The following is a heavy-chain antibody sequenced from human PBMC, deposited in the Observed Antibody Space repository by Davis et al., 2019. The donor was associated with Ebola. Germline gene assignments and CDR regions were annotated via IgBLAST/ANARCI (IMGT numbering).Heavy chain of an antibody. CDR2: ITHGGST. Sequence: MPGGSLRLSCAVYGGSFSGHYWSWIRQPPGKGLEWIGEITHGGSTNYSPSLKSRVTMSVDTSKNQFSLKLSSVTAADTAVYYCARVRYYGSGSPIDYWGQGTLVTVSS. V-gene: IGHV4-34*01. CDR1: GGSFSGHY. J-gene: IGHJ4*02. D-gene: IGHD3-10*01. CDR3: ARVRYYGSGSPIDY.